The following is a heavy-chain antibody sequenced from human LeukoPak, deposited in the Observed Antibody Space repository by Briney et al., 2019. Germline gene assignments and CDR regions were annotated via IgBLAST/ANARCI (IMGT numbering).Heavy chain of an antibody. D-gene: IGHD6-13*01. CDR1: GYTFTSYD. CDR2: MNPNSGNT. J-gene: IGHJ5*02. V-gene: IGHV1-8*01. Sequence: ASVKVSCKASGYTFTSYDINWVRQATGQGLEWMGLMNPNSGNTGYAQKFQGRVTMTRNTSISTAYMELSSLRSEDTAVYYCARGPPNYSSSWSMGGNWFDPWGQGALVTVSS. CDR3: ARGPPNYSSSWSMGGNWFDP.